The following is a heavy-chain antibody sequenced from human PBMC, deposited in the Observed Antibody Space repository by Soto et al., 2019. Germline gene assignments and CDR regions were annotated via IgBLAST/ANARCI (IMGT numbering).Heavy chain of an antibody. CDR1: GGSISSSSYY. Sequence: QLQLQESGPGLVKPSETLSLTCTVSGGSISSSSYYWGWIRQPPGKGLEWIGSFYYSGSTYSTYYNPSLKSRVTISVDTSMHHFSLNLRSVTAADTAVYYCASPRQGNYDFLSGYYAFDYWGQGTLVTVSS. CDR3: ASPRQGNYDFLSGYYAFDY. CDR2: FYYSGSTYST. D-gene: IGHD3-3*01. V-gene: IGHV4-39*02. J-gene: IGHJ4*02.